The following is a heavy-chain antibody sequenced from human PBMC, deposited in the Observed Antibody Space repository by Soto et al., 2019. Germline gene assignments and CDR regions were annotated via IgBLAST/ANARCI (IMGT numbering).Heavy chain of an antibody. J-gene: IGHJ4*02. CDR2: INHSGST. Sequence: QVQLQQWGAGLLKPSETLSLTCAVYGGSFSGYYWSWIRQPPGKGLEWIGEINHSGSTNYNPSLKSRVTISVDTSKNQFSLKLSSVTAADTAVYYCARGQRIQLLLGRSYYFDYWGQGTLVTVSS. D-gene: IGHD5-18*01. CDR3: ARGQRIQLLLGRSYYFDY. V-gene: IGHV4-34*01. CDR1: GGSFSGYY.